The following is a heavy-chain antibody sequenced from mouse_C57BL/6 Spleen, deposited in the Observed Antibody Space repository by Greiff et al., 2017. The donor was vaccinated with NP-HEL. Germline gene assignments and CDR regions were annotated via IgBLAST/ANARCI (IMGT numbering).Heavy chain of an antibody. CDR1: GYTFTSYW. D-gene: IGHD2-10*02. J-gene: IGHJ2*01. V-gene: IGHV1-59*01. CDR2: IDPSDSYT. Sequence: QVQLQQPGAELVRPGTSVKLSCKASGYTFTSYWMHWVKQRPGQGLEWIGVIDPSDSYTNYNQKFKGKATLTVDTSSSTAYMQLSSLTSEDSAVYYCAREGYGNSDYWGKGTTLTVSS. CDR3: AREGYGNSDY.